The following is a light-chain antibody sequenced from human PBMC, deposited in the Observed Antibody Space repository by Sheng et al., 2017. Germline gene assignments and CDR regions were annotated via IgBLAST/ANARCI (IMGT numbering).Light chain of an antibody. J-gene: IGKJ2*01. CDR2: KAS. CDR3: QQYNNYPYT. CDR1: QSVSTW. Sequence: DIQMTQSPSTLSASVGDRVTITCRASQSVSTWLVWYQQKPGKAPNLLIYKASSLEGGVPSRFSGTGSGTEFTLTISSLQPDDFATYYCQQYNNYPYTFGQGTKLEIK. V-gene: IGKV1-5*03.